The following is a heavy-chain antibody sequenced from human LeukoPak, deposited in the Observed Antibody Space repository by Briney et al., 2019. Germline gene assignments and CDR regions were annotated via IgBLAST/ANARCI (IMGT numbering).Heavy chain of an antibody. V-gene: IGHV1-69*13. CDR3: ASPERSGWFGELPEY. CDR1: GGTFSSYA. Sequence: ASVKVSCKASGGTFSSYAISWVRQAPGQGLEWMGGIIPIFGTANYAQKFQGRVTITADESTSTAYMELSSLRSEDTAVYYCASPERSGWFGELPEYWGQGTLVTVSS. J-gene: IGHJ4*02. CDR2: IIPIFGTA. D-gene: IGHD3-10*01.